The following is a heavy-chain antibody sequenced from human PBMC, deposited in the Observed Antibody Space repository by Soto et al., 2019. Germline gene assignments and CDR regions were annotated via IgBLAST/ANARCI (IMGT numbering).Heavy chain of an antibody. V-gene: IGHV4-34*01. J-gene: IGHJ6*02. CDR2: INHSGST. CDR1: GGSFSGYY. Sequence: QVQLQQWGAGLLKPSETLSLTCVVYGGSFSGYYWSWIRQPPGKGLEWIGEINHSGSTNYNPSLKSRVTISVDTSKYQFSLKLSSVTAADTAVYYCARGVSYYDSSGYYYSDYYGMDVWGQGTTVTVSS. CDR3: ARGVSYYDSSGYYYSDYYGMDV. D-gene: IGHD3-22*01.